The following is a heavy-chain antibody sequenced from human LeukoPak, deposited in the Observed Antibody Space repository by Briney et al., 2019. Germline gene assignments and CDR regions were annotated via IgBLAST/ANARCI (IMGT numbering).Heavy chain of an antibody. D-gene: IGHD1-1*01. CDR1: GGSISRNNYY. V-gene: IGHV4-39*07. Sequence: PSETLSLTCTVSGGSISRNNYYWGWIRQPPGKGLEWMGSIYYSGSTYYNPSLKSRVTKTVDTSKNQFSLKLSSVTAADTAVYYCARKLELYNWFDPWGQGTLVTVSS. J-gene: IGHJ5*02. CDR3: ARKLELYNWFDP. CDR2: IYYSGST.